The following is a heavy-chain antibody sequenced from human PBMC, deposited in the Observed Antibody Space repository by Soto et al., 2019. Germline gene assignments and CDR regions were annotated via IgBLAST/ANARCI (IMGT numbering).Heavy chain of an antibody. CDR2: INAGNGNT. Sequence: QVQLVQSGAEVKKPGASVKVSCKASGYTFTNYAMHWVRQAPGQRLEWMGWINAGNGNTKYSQKFQGRVTITRDTSASTAYMGLSSLRFEDTAVYYCARALGVVTDDYWGQGTLVTVSS. V-gene: IGHV1-3*01. CDR1: GYTFTNYA. CDR3: ARALGVVTDDY. D-gene: IGHD2-15*01. J-gene: IGHJ4*02.